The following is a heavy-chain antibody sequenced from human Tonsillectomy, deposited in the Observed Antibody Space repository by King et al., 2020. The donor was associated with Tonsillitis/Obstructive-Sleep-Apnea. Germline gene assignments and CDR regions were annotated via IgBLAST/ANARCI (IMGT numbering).Heavy chain of an antibody. CDR3: AGYYYDSSGYYYFEY. CDR1: GFSLSTSGVG. J-gene: IGHJ4*02. CDR2: IYWDDDK. D-gene: IGHD3-22*01. Sequence: ITLKESGPTLVKPTQTLTLTCTFSGFSLSTSGVGVGWIRQPPGKALEWLALIYWDDDKRYSPSLKSRLTITKDTPKNQLVLTMTNMDPVDTATYYSAGYYYDSSGYYYFEYWRQGTLVTVSS. V-gene: IGHV2-5*02.